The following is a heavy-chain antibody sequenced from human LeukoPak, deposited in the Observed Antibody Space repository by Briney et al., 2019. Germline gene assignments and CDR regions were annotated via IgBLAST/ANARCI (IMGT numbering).Heavy chain of an antibody. CDR1: GYTFTSYD. CDR3: VRADCSSTSCSNWFDP. V-gene: IGHV1-8*01. CDR2: LNPNSGNT. J-gene: IGHJ5*02. Sequence: GASVKVSCKASGYTFTSYDINWVRQATGQGLEWMGWLNPNSGNTGYAQKFQGRVTMTRNTSISTAYMELSSLRSEDTAVYYCVRADCSSTSCSNWFDPWGQGTLVTVSS. D-gene: IGHD2-2*01.